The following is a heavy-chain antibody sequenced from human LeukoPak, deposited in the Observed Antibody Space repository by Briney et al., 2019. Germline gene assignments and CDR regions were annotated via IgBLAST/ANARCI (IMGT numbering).Heavy chain of an antibody. CDR3: ARFPPPSSWYSAGEDY. Sequence: PGGSLRLSCAASGFTFSSYAMHWVRQAPGKGLEWVAVISYDGSNKYYADSVKGRFTISRDNSKNTLYLQMNSLRAEDTAVYYCARFPPPSSWYSAGEDYWGQGTLVTVSS. CDR1: GFTFSSYA. CDR2: ISYDGSNK. D-gene: IGHD6-13*01. V-gene: IGHV3-30*04. J-gene: IGHJ4*02.